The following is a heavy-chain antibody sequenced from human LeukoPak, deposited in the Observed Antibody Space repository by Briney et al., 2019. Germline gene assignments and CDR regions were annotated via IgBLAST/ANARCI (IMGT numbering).Heavy chain of an antibody. Sequence: SETLSLTCTVSGGSISSSSYYWGWIRQPPGKGLEWIGSIYYSGSTYYNPSLKSRVTISVDTSKNQFSLKLSSVTAADTAVYCCARHRPKEAVTTSNWFDPWGQGTLVTVSS. D-gene: IGHD4-17*01. CDR1: GGSISSSSYY. CDR2: IYYSGST. V-gene: IGHV4-39*01. J-gene: IGHJ5*02. CDR3: ARHRPKEAVTTSNWFDP.